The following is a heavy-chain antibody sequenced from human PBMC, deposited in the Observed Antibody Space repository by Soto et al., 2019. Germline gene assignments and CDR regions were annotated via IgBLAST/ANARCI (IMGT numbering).Heavy chain of an antibody. CDR2: VNHNGRN. D-gene: IGHD6-19*01. CDR1: GGSFSCYF. V-gene: IGHV4-34*01. Sequence: KPSETLSLTCDVYGGSFSCYFWNWIRRSPGKGLEWIGKVNHNGRNNYNPSLKSRVTISLDMSKKQISLKLTSVTAADTAVYYCARGGSSDWQVAFDFWGQGTMVTVSS. J-gene: IGHJ3*01. CDR3: ARGGSSDWQVAFDF.